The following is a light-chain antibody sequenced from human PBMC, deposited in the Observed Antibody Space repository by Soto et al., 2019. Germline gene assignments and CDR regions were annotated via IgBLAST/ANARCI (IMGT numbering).Light chain of an antibody. V-gene: IGKV3-11*01. CDR2: GAS. Sequence: EIVLTQSPATLSLSPGERVTLSCRASQSVSNSLAWYQQKPGQAPRLLIYGASNRATGIPARFSGSGSGTDFTLTISSLEPEDFAVYYCQQRGAFGQGTRLEIK. CDR3: QQRGA. CDR1: QSVSNS. J-gene: IGKJ5*01.